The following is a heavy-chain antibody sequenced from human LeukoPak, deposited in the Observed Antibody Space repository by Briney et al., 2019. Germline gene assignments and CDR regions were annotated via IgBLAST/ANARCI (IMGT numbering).Heavy chain of an antibody. CDR2: ISSSSSYI. Sequence: GGSLRLSCAASGFTFSSYSMNWVRQAPGRGLEWVSSISSSSSYIYYADSVKGRFTISRDNAKNSLYLQMNSLRAEDTAVYYCARGRMIAARPAEGYYLDYWGQGTLVTVSS. CDR1: GFTFSSYS. D-gene: IGHD6-6*01. V-gene: IGHV3-21*01. CDR3: ARGRMIAARPAEGYYLDY. J-gene: IGHJ4*02.